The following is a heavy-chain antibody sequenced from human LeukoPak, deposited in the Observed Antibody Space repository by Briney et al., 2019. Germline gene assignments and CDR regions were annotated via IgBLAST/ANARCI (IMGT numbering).Heavy chain of an antibody. CDR3: ARGGYGAYMG. CDR2: IKSDGAGT. D-gene: IGHD4-17*01. J-gene: IGHJ4*02. CDR1: GFTFSTYW. Sequence: GGSLRLSCAASGFTFSTYWMHWVRQAPGKGLVWVSGIKSDGAGTSYVDSVKGRFTISRDNAKNTLDLQMNSLRAEDTAVYYCARGGYGAYMGWGQGMLVTVSS. V-gene: IGHV3-74*01.